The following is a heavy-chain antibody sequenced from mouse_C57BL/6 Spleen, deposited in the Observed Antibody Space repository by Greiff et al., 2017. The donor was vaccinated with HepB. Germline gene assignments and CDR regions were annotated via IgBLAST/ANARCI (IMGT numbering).Heavy chain of an antibody. CDR1: GFTFSSYA. J-gene: IGHJ4*01. V-gene: IGHV5-4*01. D-gene: IGHD2-1*01. CDR2: ISDGGSYT. CDR3: ARDRGVTLYAMDY. Sequence: EVQLQESGGGLVKPGGSLKLSCAASGFTFSSYAMSWVRQTPEKRLEWVATISDGGSYTYYPDNVKGRFTISRDNAKNNLYLQMSHLKSEDTAMYYCARDRGVTLYAMDYWGQGTSVTVSS.